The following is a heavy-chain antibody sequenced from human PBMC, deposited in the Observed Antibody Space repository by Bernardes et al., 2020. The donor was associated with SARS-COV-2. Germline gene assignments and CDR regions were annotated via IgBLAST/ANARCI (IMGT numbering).Heavy chain of an antibody. CDR2: IYYSGST. V-gene: IGHV4-59*01. Sequence: SETLSLTCTVSGGSISSYYWSWIRQPPGKGLEWIGYIYYSGSTNYNPSLKSRVTIPVDTSKNQFSLKLSSVTAADTAVYYCAGSTVIPYYYYYGMDVWGQGTTVTVSS. CDR1: GGSISSYY. D-gene: IGHD4-17*01. J-gene: IGHJ6*02. CDR3: AGSTVIPYYYYYGMDV.